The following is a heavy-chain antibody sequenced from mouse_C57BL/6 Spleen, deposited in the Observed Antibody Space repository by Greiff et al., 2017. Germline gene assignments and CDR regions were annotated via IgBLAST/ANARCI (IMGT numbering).Heavy chain of an antibody. D-gene: IGHD2-1*01. CDR1: GFTFSSYA. CDR2: ISSGGDYI. J-gene: IGHJ2*01. Sequence: EVMLVESGAGLVKPGGSLKLSCAASGFTFSSYAMSWVRQTPEKRLEWVAYISSGGDYIYYADTVKGRFTISRDNARNTLYLQMRSLKSEDTAMYYCTRDRGYYGNSYVDYWGQGTTLTVSS. V-gene: IGHV5-9-1*02. CDR3: TRDRGYYGNSYVDY.